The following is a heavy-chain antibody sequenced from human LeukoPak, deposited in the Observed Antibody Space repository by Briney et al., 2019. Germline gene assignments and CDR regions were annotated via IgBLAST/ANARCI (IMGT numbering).Heavy chain of an antibody. D-gene: IGHD3-10*01. J-gene: IGHJ4*02. CDR3: ARGLPSVLRGVIGYYFGY. Sequence: SETLSLTCAVYGGSFSGYYWSWIRQPPGKGLEWIGEINHSGSTNYNPSLKSRVTISVDTSKNQFSLKLSSVTAADTAVYYCARGLPSVLRGVIGYYFGYWGQGTLVTVSS. CDR2: INHSGST. V-gene: IGHV4-34*01. CDR1: GGSFSGYY.